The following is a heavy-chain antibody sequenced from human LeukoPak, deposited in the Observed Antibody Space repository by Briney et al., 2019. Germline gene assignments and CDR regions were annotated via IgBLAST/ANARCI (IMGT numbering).Heavy chain of an antibody. V-gene: IGHV1-18*01. CDR3: ARDESSGWYLPDAFDI. J-gene: IGHJ3*02. CDR2: ISAYNGNT. D-gene: IGHD6-19*01. CDR1: GYTFTSYG. Sequence: ASVKVSCKASGYTFTSYGISWVRQAPGQGLEWMGWISAYNGNTNYAQKLQGRVTMTTDTSTSTAYMELRSLRSDDTAVYYCARDESSGWYLPDAFDIWGQGTMVTVSS.